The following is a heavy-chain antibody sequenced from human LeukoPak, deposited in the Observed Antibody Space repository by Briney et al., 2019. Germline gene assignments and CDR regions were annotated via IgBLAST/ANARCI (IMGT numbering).Heavy chain of an antibody. Sequence: GGSLRLSCAASGFTFSTYAMSWVRQPPGKGLEWVSAFSGSGGTYYADSVKGRFTISRDNSKNTLYLQMNSLRVEDTAVYYCARSLLQGHFSWYYFDYWGQGTLVTVSS. J-gene: IGHJ4*02. D-gene: IGHD3-22*01. V-gene: IGHV3-23*01. CDR1: GFTFSTYA. CDR3: ARSLLQGHFSWYYFDY. CDR2: FSGSGGT.